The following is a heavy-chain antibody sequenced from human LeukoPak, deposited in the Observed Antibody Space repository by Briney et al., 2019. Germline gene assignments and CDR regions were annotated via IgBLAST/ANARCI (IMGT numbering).Heavy chain of an antibody. V-gene: IGHV4-38-2*02. CDR1: GYSISNGYY. CDR2: IYQSGTT. D-gene: IGHD2-15*01. Sequence: SETLSLTCSVSGYSISNGYYWGWIRQPPGKGLEWIGSIYQSGTTSYNPSLKSRVTISVDTSKNQFPLKLRSVTAADTAVYYCARDLGYCSGGSCYSTGGFDYWGQGTLVTVSS. CDR3: ARDLGYCSGGSCYSTGGFDY. J-gene: IGHJ4*02.